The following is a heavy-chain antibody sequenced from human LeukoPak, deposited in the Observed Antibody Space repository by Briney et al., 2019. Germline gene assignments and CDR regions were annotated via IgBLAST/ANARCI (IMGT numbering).Heavy chain of an antibody. V-gene: IGHV3-23*01. CDR1: EFTFNTFA. Sequence: GGSLRLSCAASEFTFNTFAMSWVRQAPGKGLEWVSSISGSASSTYYADSVKGRFTISRDNSKNTLYLQMNTLRAEDTAVYYCAKHQYSSSLTYDYWGQGTLVTVSS. CDR2: ISGSASST. J-gene: IGHJ4*02. CDR3: AKHQYSSSLTYDY. D-gene: IGHD6-6*01.